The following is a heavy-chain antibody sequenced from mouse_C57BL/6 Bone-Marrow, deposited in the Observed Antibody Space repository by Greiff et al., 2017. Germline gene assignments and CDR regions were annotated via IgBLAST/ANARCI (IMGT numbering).Heavy chain of an antibody. D-gene: IGHD1-1*01. Sequence: DVKLVESGGGLVQPGGSLSLSCAASGFTFTDYYMSWVRQPPGKALEWLGFIRNKANGYTTEYSASVKGRFTISRDNSQSSLYLQMNALRAEDSATYYCARYFDYGSSYRYWYFDVWGTGTTVTVSS. V-gene: IGHV7-3*01. J-gene: IGHJ1*03. CDR2: IRNKANGYTT. CDR3: ARYFDYGSSYRYWYFDV. CDR1: GFTFTDYY.